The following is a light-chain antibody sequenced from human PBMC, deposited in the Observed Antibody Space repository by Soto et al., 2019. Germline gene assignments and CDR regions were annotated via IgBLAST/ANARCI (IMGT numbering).Light chain of an antibody. Sequence: QSVLTQPASVSGSPGQSITISCTGTSSDVGGYNLVSWYQQYPDKAPKLMIFDINTRPSGVSNCFSGSKSGNTASLTISGLQAEDEADYYCSSYKSSSTLPYVFGTGTKVTVL. CDR3: SSYKSSSTLPYV. CDR1: SSDVGGYNL. V-gene: IGLV2-14*01. CDR2: DIN. J-gene: IGLJ1*01.